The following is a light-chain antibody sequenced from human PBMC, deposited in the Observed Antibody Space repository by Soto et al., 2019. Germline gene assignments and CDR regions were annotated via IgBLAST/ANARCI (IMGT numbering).Light chain of an antibody. V-gene: IGKV1-9*01. CDR3: QQLTSYPRST. CDR2: AAS. J-gene: IGKJ5*01. Sequence: DIQLTQSPSFLSASVGDRVTITCRASQGISNYLAWYQQGPGKAPKLLIYAASTLQTGVPSRFSGSGSGTEFTLTISSLQPEDFATYHCQQLTSYPRSTFGQGTRLEI. CDR1: QGISNY.